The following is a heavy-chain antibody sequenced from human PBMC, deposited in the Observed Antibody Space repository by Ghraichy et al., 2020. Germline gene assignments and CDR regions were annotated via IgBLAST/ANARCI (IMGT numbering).Heavy chain of an antibody. CDR3: ARGRGYSYGCYFDY. Sequence: SETLSLTCAVYGGSFSGYYWSWIRQPPGKGLEWIGEINHSGSTNYNPSLKSRVTISVDTSKNQFSLKLSSVTAADTAVYYCARGRGYSYGCYFDYWGQGTLVTVSS. CDR1: GGSFSGYY. J-gene: IGHJ4*02. V-gene: IGHV4-34*01. D-gene: IGHD5-18*01. CDR2: INHSGST.